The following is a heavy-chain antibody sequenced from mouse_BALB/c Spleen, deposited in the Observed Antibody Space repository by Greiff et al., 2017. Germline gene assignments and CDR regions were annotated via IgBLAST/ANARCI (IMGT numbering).Heavy chain of an antibody. CDR2: IDPETGGT. J-gene: IGHJ2*01. CDR1: GYTFTDYE. Sequence: QVQLQQSGVELVRPGASVTLSCKASGYTFTDYEMHWVKQTPVHGLEWIGAIDPETGGTAYNQKFKGKATLTADKSSSTAYMELRSLTSEDSAVYYCTRSGGSYYFDYWGQGTTLTVSS. CDR3: TRSGGSYYFDY. V-gene: IGHV1-15*01.